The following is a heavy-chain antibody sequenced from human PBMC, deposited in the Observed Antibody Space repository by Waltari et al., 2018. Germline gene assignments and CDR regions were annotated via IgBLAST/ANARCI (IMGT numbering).Heavy chain of an antibody. CDR1: GFSFSTYT. V-gene: IGHV3-23*01. Sequence: QMLESGGGLMQSGGSLRLSCEASGFSFSTYTVNWVRQAPGMGLEWVELRSGSGFIHYGDSVKGRVIISRDTSKNTVYLEMFRLRVEDTAKYFCAKDEGSRIAPTFGMDVWGEGTTVIVSS. J-gene: IGHJ6*04. CDR3: AKDEGSRIAPTFGMDV. CDR2: RSGSGFI. D-gene: IGHD6-13*01.